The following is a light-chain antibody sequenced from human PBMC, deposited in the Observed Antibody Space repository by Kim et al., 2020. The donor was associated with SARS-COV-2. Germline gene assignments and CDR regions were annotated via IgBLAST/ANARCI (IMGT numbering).Light chain of an antibody. CDR1: SSNIGQNY. CDR3: GTWDSSLNGLV. J-gene: IGLJ2*01. CDR2: DNN. Sequence: GQKATISCSGSSSNIGQNYVSWYQQFPGTAPKLLIYDNNKRHSGIPDRFSGSKSGTSATLGITGLQTGDEADYYCGTWDSSLNGLVFGGGTQLTVL. V-gene: IGLV1-51*01.